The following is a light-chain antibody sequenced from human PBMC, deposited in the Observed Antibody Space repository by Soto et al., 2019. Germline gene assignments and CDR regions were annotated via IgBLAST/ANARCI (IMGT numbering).Light chain of an antibody. CDR3: GTWDTSVSAGV. J-gene: IGLJ3*02. CDR2: DND. Sequence: QSVLTQPPSVSAAPGQKVTISCSGSSSNIGNNYVSWYQQLPGTAPKLLIYDNDKRPSGIPDRFSGSKSGTSATLGITGLQTGDEADYYCGTWDTSVSAGVFRGGTKLTVL. CDR1: SSNIGNNY. V-gene: IGLV1-51*01.